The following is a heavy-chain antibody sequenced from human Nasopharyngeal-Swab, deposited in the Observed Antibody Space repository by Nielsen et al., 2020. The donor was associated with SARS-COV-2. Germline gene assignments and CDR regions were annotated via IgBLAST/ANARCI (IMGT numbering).Heavy chain of an antibody. CDR3: AKDSGSGWFSLFDH. D-gene: IGHD6-19*01. Sequence: GGSLRLSCAASGMAFSSYGMHWVRQAAGKRLEWVTVISHDGGNEYYADSVKGRFTISRDNSKNALYLQMNSLRPEDTATYYCAKDSGSGWFSLFDHWGRGTVVTVSS. CDR2: ISHDGGNE. CDR1: GMAFSSYG. J-gene: IGHJ4*02. V-gene: IGHV3-30*18.